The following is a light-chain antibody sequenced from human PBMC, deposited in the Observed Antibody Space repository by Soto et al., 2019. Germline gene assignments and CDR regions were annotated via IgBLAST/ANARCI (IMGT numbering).Light chain of an antibody. CDR3: CSYTRSGTLI. CDR2: DVS. J-gene: IGLJ1*01. V-gene: IGLV2-14*01. CDR1: SGDIGDYNY. Sequence: QSALTQPASVSGSPGQSITISCVGTSGDIGDYNYVSWYQQHPGKVPKVIIYDVSNRPSGVSYRFSGTKFGNTASLTVSWLQAEDEADYYCCSYTRSGTLIFGTGTKVTVL.